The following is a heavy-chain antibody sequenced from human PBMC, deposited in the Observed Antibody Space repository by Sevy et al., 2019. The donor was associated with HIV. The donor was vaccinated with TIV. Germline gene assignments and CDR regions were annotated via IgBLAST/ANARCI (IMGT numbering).Heavy chain of an antibody. CDR2: IYYSRST. D-gene: IGHD3-10*01. V-gene: IGHV4-59*01. CDR1: GGSISSYY. CDR3: ARDPLFGGDSPRGY. J-gene: IGHJ4*02. Sequence: SETQSLTCTVSGGSISSYYWSWVRQPPGKGLEWIGYIYYSRSTNYNPSLKSRVTITVDTSKNQFSLKLSSVTAADTAVYYCARDPLFGGDSPRGYWGQGTLVTVSS.